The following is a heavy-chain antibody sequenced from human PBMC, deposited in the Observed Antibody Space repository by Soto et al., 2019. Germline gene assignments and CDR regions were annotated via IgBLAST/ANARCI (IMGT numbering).Heavy chain of an antibody. CDR2: ISGNGGST. V-gene: IGHV3-23*01. D-gene: IGHD2-15*01. Sequence: GGSLRLSCAASGFTFSSYAMSWVRQAPGKGLEWVSAISGNGGSTYYADSVKGRFTISRDNSKNTLYLQMNSLRSEDTAVYYCARDREYCSGDNCYETGADYWGQGTLVTVSS. CDR3: ARDREYCSGDNCYETGADY. CDR1: GFTFSSYA. J-gene: IGHJ4*02.